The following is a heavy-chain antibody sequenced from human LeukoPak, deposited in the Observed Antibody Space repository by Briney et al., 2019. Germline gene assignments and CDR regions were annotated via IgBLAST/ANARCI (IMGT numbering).Heavy chain of an antibody. Sequence: ASVKVSCKASGYTFTSYDINWVRQATGQGLEWMGWMNPNSGNTGYAQKFQGRVTITRNTSISTAYMELSSLRSEDTAVYYCARVNSSGFWSGYYMDVWSKGTTVTVSS. CDR2: MNPNSGNT. CDR3: ARVNSSGFWSGYYMDV. CDR1: GYTFTSYD. D-gene: IGHD3-3*01. J-gene: IGHJ6*03. V-gene: IGHV1-8*03.